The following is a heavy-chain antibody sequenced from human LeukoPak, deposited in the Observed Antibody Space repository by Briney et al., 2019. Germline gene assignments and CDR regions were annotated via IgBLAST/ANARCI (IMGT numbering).Heavy chain of an antibody. J-gene: IGHJ4*02. V-gene: IGHV3-15*01. D-gene: IGHD3-9*01. CDR1: GFSFSSYG. Sequence: GGSLRLSCAASGFSFSSYGMHWVRQAPGKGLEWVGRITTDGGTTDYAAPVKGRFTISRDDAENTLYLQMNSLNTEDTAVYYCTTGIGTIDFWGQGTLVTVSS. CDR3: TTGIGTIDF. CDR2: ITTDGGTT.